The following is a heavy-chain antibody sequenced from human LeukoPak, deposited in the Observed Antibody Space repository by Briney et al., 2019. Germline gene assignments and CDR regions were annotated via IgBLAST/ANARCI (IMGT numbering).Heavy chain of an antibody. CDR3: AREGYYYGWGANGGYYYYGMDV. V-gene: IGHV1-18*01. Sequence: ASVKVSCKASGYTFTSYGINWVRQAPGQGLEWMGWISAYNGNTNYAQTLQGRVTITTETSTSTAYMELRSLRSDDTAVYYCAREGYYYGWGANGGYYYYGMDVWGQGTTVTVSS. CDR2: ISAYNGNT. CDR1: GYTFTSYG. D-gene: IGHD3-10*01. J-gene: IGHJ6*02.